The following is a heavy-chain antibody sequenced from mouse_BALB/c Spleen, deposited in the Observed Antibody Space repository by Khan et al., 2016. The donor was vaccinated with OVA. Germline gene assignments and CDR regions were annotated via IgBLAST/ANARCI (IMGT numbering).Heavy chain of an antibody. CDR2: ISYSGST. CDR3: ARTARIKY. V-gene: IGHV3-2*02. CDR1: GYSITSGYG. D-gene: IGHD1-2*01. J-gene: IGHJ2*01. Sequence: VQLQQSGPGLVKPSQSLSLTCTVTGYSITSGYGWNWIRQFPGNKLEWMGYISYSGSTNYNPSLISRISITRDTSKKQFFLQLNSVTTEDTATYYCARTARIKYWGQGTTLTVSS.